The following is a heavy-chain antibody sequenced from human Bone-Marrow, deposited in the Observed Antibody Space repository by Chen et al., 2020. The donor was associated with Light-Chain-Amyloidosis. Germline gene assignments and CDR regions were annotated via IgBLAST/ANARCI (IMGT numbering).Heavy chain of an antibody. D-gene: IGHD2-21*02. Sequence: QVQLQESGPGLVKPSETLSLTCSVSETSIDAAYWAWIRQAPGKGLEWIGYIFYSGSTTYNPSLKSRVTMSVDTSTNQFSLKLTSLTTADTAVYYCARVQTVTALNYWGQGTMVTVSS. CDR1: ETSIDAAY. CDR2: IFYSGST. CDR3: ARVQTVTALNY. J-gene: IGHJ4*02. V-gene: IGHV4-59*01.